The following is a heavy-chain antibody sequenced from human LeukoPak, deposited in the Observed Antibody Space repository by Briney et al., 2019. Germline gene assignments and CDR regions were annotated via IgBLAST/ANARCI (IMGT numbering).Heavy chain of an antibody. CDR2: ISYDGSNK. CDR1: GFTFSSYA. Sequence: PGGSLRLSCAASGFTFSSYAMHWVRQAPGKGLEWVAVISYDGSNKYYADSVKGRFTISRDNSKNTLYLQMNSLRAEDTAVYYCARDKSGYDRYYYYYYMDVWGKGTTVTVSS. CDR3: ARDKSGYDRYYYYYYMDV. V-gene: IGHV3-30*04. J-gene: IGHJ6*03. D-gene: IGHD5-12*01.